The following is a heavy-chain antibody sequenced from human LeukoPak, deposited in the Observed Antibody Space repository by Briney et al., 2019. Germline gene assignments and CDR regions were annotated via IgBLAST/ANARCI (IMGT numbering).Heavy chain of an antibody. J-gene: IGHJ4*02. CDR1: GFTFSDNY. CDR2: IRNKANSYTT. D-gene: IGHD3-3*01. Sequence: GGSLRLSCAASGFTFSDNYMDWVRQAPGKGLEWVGRIRNKANSYTTEYAASVKGRFTISRDESKNSLYLQMNTLKTEDTAVYFCARVLAYDGSYYFDYWGQGTLVTVSS. CDR3: ARVLAYDGSYYFDY. V-gene: IGHV3-72*01.